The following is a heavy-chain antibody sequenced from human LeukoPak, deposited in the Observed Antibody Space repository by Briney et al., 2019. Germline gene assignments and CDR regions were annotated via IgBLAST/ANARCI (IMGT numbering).Heavy chain of an antibody. CDR1: GFTFSSYA. V-gene: IGHV3-23*01. CDR3: AKDWARYCSGGSCLRGSYFDY. J-gene: IGHJ4*02. CDR2: ISGSGGST. Sequence: GGSLRLSCAASGFTFSSYAMSWVRQAPGKGLEWVSAISGSGGSTYYADSVKGRFTISRDNSKNTLYLQMNSLRAEDTAVYYCAKDWARYCSGGSCLRGSYFDYWGQGTLVPVSS. D-gene: IGHD2-15*01.